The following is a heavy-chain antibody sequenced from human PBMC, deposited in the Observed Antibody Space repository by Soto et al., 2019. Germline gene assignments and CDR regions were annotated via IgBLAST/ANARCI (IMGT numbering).Heavy chain of an antibody. CDR1: AGSFSDYY. CDR3: AIIKGSRGLANLYYSGMDV. D-gene: IGHD3-9*01. Sequence: PSETLSLTCAVDAGSFSDYYLRWIRQPLGNGLERIAEIKHSVSTTYSPSLISRVTVSVDPSKNHVTLLLSAVTAADTAVYYCAIIKGSRGLANLYYSGMDVCGTGTTVTVSS. V-gene: IGHV4-34*01. CDR2: IKHSVST. J-gene: IGHJ6*04.